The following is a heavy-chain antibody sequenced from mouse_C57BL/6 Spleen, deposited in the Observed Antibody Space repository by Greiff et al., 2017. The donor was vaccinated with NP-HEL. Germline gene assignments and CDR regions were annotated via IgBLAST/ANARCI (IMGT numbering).Heavy chain of an antibody. J-gene: IGHJ4*01. CDR2: IYPGDGDT. CDR1: GYAFSSYW. D-gene: IGHD2-5*01. V-gene: IGHV1-80*01. Sequence: VQLQQSGAELVKPGASVKISCKASGYAFSSYWMNWVKQRPGKGLEWIGQIYPGDGDTSYNGKFKGKATLTADKSSSTAYMQLSSLTSEDSAVYFCARGYSNYFYAMDYWGQGTSVTVSS. CDR3: ARGYSNYFYAMDY.